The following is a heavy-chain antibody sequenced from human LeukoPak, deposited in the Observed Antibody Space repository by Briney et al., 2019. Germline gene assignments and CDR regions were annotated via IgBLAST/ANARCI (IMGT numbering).Heavy chain of an antibody. D-gene: IGHD3-22*01. CDR3: ARDRALYDSRRGYYYTEDDY. CDR1: GFTFTDAW. Sequence: GGSLRLSCTASGFTFTDAWMNWVRQAPGKGLEWVANMNPDGSEKYFLDSVKGRFSISRDNAKSSLYLQMNSLRGDDTAVYYCARDRALYDSRRGYYYTEDDYWGQGTLVTVSS. V-gene: IGHV3-7*01. CDR2: MNPDGSEK. J-gene: IGHJ4*02.